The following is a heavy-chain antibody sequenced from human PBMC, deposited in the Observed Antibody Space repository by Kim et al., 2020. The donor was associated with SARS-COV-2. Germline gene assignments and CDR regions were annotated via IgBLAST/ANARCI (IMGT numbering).Heavy chain of an antibody. CDR2: ISGSGGST. CDR1: GFTFSSYA. J-gene: IGHJ6*02. CDR3: AKDGGPYSSPLAGYYYGMDV. Sequence: GGSLRLSCAASGFTFSSYAMSWVRQAPGKGLEWVSAISGSGGSTYYADSVKGRFTISRDNSKNTLYLQMNSLRAEDTAVYYCAKDGGPYSSPLAGYYYGMDVWGQGTTVTVSS. D-gene: IGHD6-13*01. V-gene: IGHV3-23*01.